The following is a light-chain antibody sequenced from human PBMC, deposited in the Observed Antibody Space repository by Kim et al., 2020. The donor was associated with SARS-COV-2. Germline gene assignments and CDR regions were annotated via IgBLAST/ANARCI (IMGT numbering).Light chain of an antibody. V-gene: IGKV6-21*01. CDR1: QDVYGN. CDR3: HQSESFPLT. Sequence: EIVLTQSPEFQSVTPKQKVTITCRASQDVYGNLHWYQQKRGQSPKVLIRDTSQSFSGVPSRFSGSGSGTEYTLTINGLEAEDAATYYCHQSESFPLTFGGGTEVEI. CDR2: DTS. J-gene: IGKJ4*01.